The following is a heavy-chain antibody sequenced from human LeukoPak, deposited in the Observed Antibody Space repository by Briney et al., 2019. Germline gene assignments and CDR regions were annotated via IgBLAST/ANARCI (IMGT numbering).Heavy chain of an antibody. CDR3: ARKPFIGPGAYYAMDV. CDR1: GYTFTGYY. CDR2: INPNSGGT. D-gene: IGHD3-16*02. J-gene: IGHJ6*02. V-gene: IGHV1-2*02. Sequence: ASVKVSCKAPGYTFTGYYMHWVRQAPGQGLEWMGWINPNSGGTNYAQKFQGRVTMTRDTSISTAYMELSRLRSDDTAVYYCARKPFIGPGAYYAMDVWGQGTTVTVSS.